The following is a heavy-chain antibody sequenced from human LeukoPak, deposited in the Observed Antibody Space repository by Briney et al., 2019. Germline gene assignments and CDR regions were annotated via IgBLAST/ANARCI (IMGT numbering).Heavy chain of an antibody. CDR3: AKNQLWLNDAFDI. D-gene: IGHD5-18*01. V-gene: IGHV3-23*01. J-gene: IGHJ3*02. Sequence: HSGGSLRLPCAASGFTFSSYAMSWVRQAPGRGLGWVSAISGSGGSTYYADSVKGRFTISRDNSKNTLYLQMNSLRAEDTAVYYCAKNQLWLNDAFDIWGQGTMVTVSS. CDR2: ISGSGGST. CDR1: GFTFSSYA.